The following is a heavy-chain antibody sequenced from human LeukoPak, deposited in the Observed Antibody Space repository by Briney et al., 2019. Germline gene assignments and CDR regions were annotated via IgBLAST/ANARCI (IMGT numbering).Heavy chain of an antibody. D-gene: IGHD6-13*01. V-gene: IGHV3-9*03. CDR3: AKDRSSWYDAFDI. CDR1: GFTFDDYA. Sequence: PGGSLRLSCAASGFTFDDYAMHWVRHAPGKGLEWVSGISWNSGSIGYADSVKGRFTISRDNAKNSLYLQKNSLRAEDMALYYCAKDRSSWYDAFDIWGQGTMVTVSS. J-gene: IGHJ3*02. CDR2: ISWNSGSI.